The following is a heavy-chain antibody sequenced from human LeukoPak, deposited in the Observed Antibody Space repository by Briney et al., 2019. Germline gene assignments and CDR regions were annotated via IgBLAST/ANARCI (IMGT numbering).Heavy chain of an antibody. V-gene: IGHV4-59*08. CDR2: IYYSGST. D-gene: IGHD5-18*01. CDR3: AGSGYSYGIDY. Sequence: PSETLSLTCTVSGGSISSYYWSWIGQLPGKGLEWIGYIYYSGSTNYNPSLKSRVTISVGTSKNQFSLKLSSVTAADTAVYYCAGSGYSYGIDYWGQGTLVTVSS. CDR1: GGSISSYY. J-gene: IGHJ4*02.